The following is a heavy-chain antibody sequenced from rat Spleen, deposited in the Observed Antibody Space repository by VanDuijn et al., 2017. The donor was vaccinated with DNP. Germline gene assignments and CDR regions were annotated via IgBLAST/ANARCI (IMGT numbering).Heavy chain of an antibody. D-gene: IGHD1-1*01. CDR2: ISSDGVST. Sequence: EVQLVESGGGLVQPGRSLKLSCVASGFTFSNYWMFWVRQAPGKGLEWIASISSDGVSTSYSDSVKGRFTISRDNAEDTVYLQMNSLRAEDRATYYCVKDKWFYAMDAWGQGTSVTVSS. CDR3: VKDKWFYAMDA. V-gene: IGHV5-58*01. CDR1: GFTFSNYW. J-gene: IGHJ4*01.